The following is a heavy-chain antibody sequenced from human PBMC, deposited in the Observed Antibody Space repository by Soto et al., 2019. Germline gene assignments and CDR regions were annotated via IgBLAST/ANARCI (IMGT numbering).Heavy chain of an antibody. D-gene: IGHD1-26*01. CDR3: ARDGVGALDNFDL. Sequence: PGGSLRLSCVGSGFSFSGYSMNWVRQAPGKGLEWVSAIRSGGDYIYYADSVRGRFTVSRDNAKNSLYLEMSSLGVDDTAVYYCARDGVGALDNFDLWGQGTLVTVSS. CDR1: GFSFSGYS. J-gene: IGHJ4*03. V-gene: IGHV3-21*01. CDR2: IRSGGDYI.